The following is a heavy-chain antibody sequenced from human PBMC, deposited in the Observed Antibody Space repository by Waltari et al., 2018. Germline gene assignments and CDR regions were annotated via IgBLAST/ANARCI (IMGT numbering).Heavy chain of an antibody. J-gene: IGHJ4*02. CDR1: GFTFSSYA. V-gene: IGHV3-30-3*01. CDR2: ISYDGSNK. Sequence: QVQLVETGGGVVQPGRSLRLSCAASGFTFSSYAMHWVRQAPGKGLEWVAVISYDGSNKYYADSVKGRFTISRDNSKNTLYLQMNSLRAEDTAVYYCARDRPAAAGDHWGQGTLVTVSS. CDR3: ARDRPAAAGDH. D-gene: IGHD6-13*01.